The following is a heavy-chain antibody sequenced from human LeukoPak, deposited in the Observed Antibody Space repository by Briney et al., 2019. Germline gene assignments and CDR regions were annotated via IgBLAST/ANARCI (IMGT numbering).Heavy chain of an antibody. Sequence: SSETLSLTCTVSGGSISSYYWSWIRQPAGKGLEWIGRIYTSGSTNYNPSLKSRVTMSVDTSKNQFSLKLSSVTAADTAVYYCARDRHGDKCHDAFDIWGQGTMVTVSS. CDR3: ARDRHGDKCHDAFDI. J-gene: IGHJ3*02. CDR2: IYTSGST. CDR1: GGSISSYY. V-gene: IGHV4-4*07. D-gene: IGHD4-17*01.